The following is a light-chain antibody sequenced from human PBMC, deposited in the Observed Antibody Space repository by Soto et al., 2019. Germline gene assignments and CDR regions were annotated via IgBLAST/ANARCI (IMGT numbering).Light chain of an antibody. CDR1: QSVLYCSNNKNY. CDR3: QQYYSTPWS. J-gene: IGKJ1*01. V-gene: IGKV4-1*01. CDR2: WAS. Sequence: DIVMTQSPDSLAVSLGERATINCKSSQSVLYCSNNKNYLAWYQQKPGQPPKLLIYWASTRESGVPDRFSGSGSGTDFTLTISSLQAEDLAVYYCQQYYSTPWSFGQGTKVEIK.